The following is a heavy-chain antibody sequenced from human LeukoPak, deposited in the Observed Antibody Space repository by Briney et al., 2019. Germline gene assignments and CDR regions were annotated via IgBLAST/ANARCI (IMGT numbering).Heavy chain of an antibody. J-gene: IGHJ4*02. CDR1: GGSISGYY. V-gene: IGHV4-4*07. D-gene: IGHD6-19*01. CDR3: ARAAVAGIPNFDY. CDR2: IYTSGSI. Sequence: PSETLSLTCTASGGSISGYYWSWIRQPAGKGLEWIGRIYTSGSINHNPSLKSRVTMSVDTSKNQFSLKLSSVTAADTAVYYCARAAVAGIPNFDYWGQGTLVTVSS.